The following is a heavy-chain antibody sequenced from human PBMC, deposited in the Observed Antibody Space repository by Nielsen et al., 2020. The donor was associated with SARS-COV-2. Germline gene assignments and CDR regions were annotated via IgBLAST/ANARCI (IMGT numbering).Heavy chain of an antibody. D-gene: IGHD1-14*01. Sequence: GESLKISCKASGFSFTNYWISWVRQMPGKGLEWMGKLDPTDSHTNHSPSFQGHVTISADKSITTAYLQWSSLEASDSAMYYCARQPRSIISNWFDPWGQGTLVTVST. CDR1: GFSFTNYW. V-gene: IGHV5-10-1*01. CDR3: ARQPRSIISNWFDP. CDR2: LDPTDSHT. J-gene: IGHJ5*02.